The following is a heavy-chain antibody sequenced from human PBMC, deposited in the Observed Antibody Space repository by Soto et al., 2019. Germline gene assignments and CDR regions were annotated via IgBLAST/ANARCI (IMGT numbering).Heavy chain of an antibody. D-gene: IGHD6-13*01. CDR1: GGSISTSNW. CDR2: VYRTGST. J-gene: IGHJ4*02. CDR3: ARARATIAAAAIFDC. Sequence: PSETLSLTCAVSGGSISTSNWWSWVRQPPGKGLEWIGEVYRTGSTTYNPSLESRLTISVDKSKNQFSLKLTSVTAADTAVFYCARARATIAAAAIFDCWGQGSLVIVSS. V-gene: IGHV4-4*02.